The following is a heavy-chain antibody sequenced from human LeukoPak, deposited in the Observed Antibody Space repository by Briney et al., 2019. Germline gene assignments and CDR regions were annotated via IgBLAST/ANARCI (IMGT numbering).Heavy chain of an antibody. D-gene: IGHD6-6*01. J-gene: IGHJ5*02. CDR1: GGSFSGYY. V-gene: IGHV4-34*10. Sequence: PSETLSLTCAVSGGSFSGYYLNWIRQSPGRGLEWIGEINPSGITNYNPSLKSRVTMSLDTSKNQFSLKLSSVTAADTAVYYCARSIAARRYNWFDPWGQGTLVTVSS. CDR3: ARSIAARRYNWFDP. CDR2: INPSGIT.